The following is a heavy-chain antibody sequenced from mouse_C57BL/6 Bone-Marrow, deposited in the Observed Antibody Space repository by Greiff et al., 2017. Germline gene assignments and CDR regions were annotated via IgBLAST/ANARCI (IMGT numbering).Heavy chain of an antibody. CDR2: INPSSGYT. CDR1: GYTFTSYW. CDR3: ARRNYDGYPIYYAMDY. Sequence: QVHVKQSGAELAKPGASVKLSCKASGYTFTSYWMHWVKQRPGQGLEWIGYINPSSGYTKYNQKFKDKATLTADKSSSTAYMQLSSLTYEDSAVYYCARRNYDGYPIYYAMDYWGQGTSVTVSS. V-gene: IGHV1-7*01. J-gene: IGHJ4*01. D-gene: IGHD2-3*01.